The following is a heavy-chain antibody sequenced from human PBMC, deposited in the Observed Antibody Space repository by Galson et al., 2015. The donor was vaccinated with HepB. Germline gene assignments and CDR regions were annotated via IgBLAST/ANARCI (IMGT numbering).Heavy chain of an antibody. J-gene: IGHJ3*01. D-gene: IGHD3-16*01. CDR3: ATTLFGRVAYWTFEV. Sequence: SLRLSCAASGSSLSTYTINWVRQSPTKGLQWVSSISTTGENIHYAESVKGRFTVARDNSKNAVFLQMNNLRVEETAVYYCATTLFGRVAYWTFEVWGQATLSTVSS. CDR1: GSSLSTYT. CDR2: ISTTGENI. V-gene: IGHV3-21*06.